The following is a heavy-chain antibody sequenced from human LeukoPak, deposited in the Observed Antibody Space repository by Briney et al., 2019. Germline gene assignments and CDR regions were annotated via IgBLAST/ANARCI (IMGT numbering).Heavy chain of an antibody. Sequence: SETLSLTCAVYGGSFSGYYWSWIRQPPGKGLEWIGEINHSGSTNYNPSLKSRVTISVDTSKNQFSLKLSSVTAADTAVYYCARGRGPFDPWGQGTLVTVSS. CDR2: INHSGST. J-gene: IGHJ5*02. V-gene: IGHV4-34*01. CDR1: GGSFSGYY. CDR3: ARGRGPFDP. D-gene: IGHD3-10*01.